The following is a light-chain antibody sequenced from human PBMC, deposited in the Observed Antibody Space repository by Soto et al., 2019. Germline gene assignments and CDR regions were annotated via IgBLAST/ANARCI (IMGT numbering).Light chain of an antibody. Sequence: QYALTQPPSASGSPGQSVTISCTGTSSDVGGYNYVSWYQQHPGKAPKLMIYEVSKRPSGVPDRFSGSKSGNTASLTVSGLKAEDEADYYCSSYAGSGIFGGGTKLTVL. CDR3: SSYAGSGI. CDR2: EVS. CDR1: SSDVGGYNY. J-gene: IGLJ2*01. V-gene: IGLV2-8*01.